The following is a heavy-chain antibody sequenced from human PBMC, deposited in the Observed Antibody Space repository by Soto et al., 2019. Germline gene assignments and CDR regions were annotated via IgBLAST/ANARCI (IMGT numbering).Heavy chain of an antibody. CDR3: ARDKNSGWYGKESGMDV. D-gene: IGHD6-19*01. CDR2: ISAYNGNT. J-gene: IGHJ6*02. V-gene: IGHV1-18*01. CDR1: GYTFTNYG. Sequence: ASVKVSCKASGYTFTNYGISWVRQAPGQGLEWMGWISAYNGNTNYAQKLQGRVTMTIDTSTSTTYMELRSLRSDDTAVYYCARDKNSGWYGKESGMDVWGQGTRVTVSS.